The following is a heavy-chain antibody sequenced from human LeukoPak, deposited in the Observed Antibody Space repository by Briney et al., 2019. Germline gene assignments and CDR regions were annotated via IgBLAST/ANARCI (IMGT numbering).Heavy chain of an antibody. V-gene: IGHV4-39*01. Sequence: SETLSLTCSVSTDSTNTYYWGWIRQPPGKGLEWIGNIYYSGSTYYKPSLKTRVTISVDTSKNQFSLKLTSVTAADTAVYYCARHASVDGNWPRPLDYWGQGSLVTVSS. D-gene: IGHD6-19*01. CDR1: TDSTNTYY. CDR3: ARHASVDGNWPRPLDY. J-gene: IGHJ4*02. CDR2: IYYSGST.